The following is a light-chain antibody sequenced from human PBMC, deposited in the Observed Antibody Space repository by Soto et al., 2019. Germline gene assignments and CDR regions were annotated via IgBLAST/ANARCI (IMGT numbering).Light chain of an antibody. CDR2: KAS. CDR1: QNINSW. CDR3: QQYDTYPWT. J-gene: IGKJ1*01. V-gene: IGKV1-5*03. Sequence: DLQMTQSPSTLSASVGDRVTITCRASQNINSWLAWYQQKPGRAPKLLISKASSLESGVPSRFSGSESGTEFTLTISSLQPDDFATYYCQQYDTYPWTFGQGTKVEIK.